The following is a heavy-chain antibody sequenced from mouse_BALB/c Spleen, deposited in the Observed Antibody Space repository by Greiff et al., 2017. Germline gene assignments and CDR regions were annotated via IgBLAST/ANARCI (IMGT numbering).Heavy chain of an antibody. CDR2: IWGDGST. J-gene: IGHJ3*01. Sequence: VQGVESGPGLVAPSQSLSITCTVSGFSLTGYGVNWVRQPPGKGLEWLGMIWGDGSTDYNSALKSRLSISKDNSKSQVFLKMNSLQTDDTARYYCARDRYYGSSYGFAYWGQGTLVTVSA. D-gene: IGHD1-1*01. CDR1: GFSLTGYG. V-gene: IGHV2-6-7*01. CDR3: ARDRYYGSSYGFAY.